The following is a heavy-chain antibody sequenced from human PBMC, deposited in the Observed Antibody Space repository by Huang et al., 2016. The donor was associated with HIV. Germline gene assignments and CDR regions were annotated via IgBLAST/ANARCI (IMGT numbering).Heavy chain of an antibody. V-gene: IGHV1-3*01. CDR3: ARSPSRNLSNWNLDY. J-gene: IGHJ4*02. CDR2: SSDVRRNR. CDR1: GYPFSTYA. D-gene: IGHD1-1*01. Sequence: QLHLVQSGAEVPKPGASVNISCRASGYPFSTYAIHWVRQAPGQRLEWMGVSSDVRRNRQYAPKVKGRVNITWDTSATTAYMELSSLTSEDTAVYFCARSPSRNLSNWNLDYWGQGTLVTVSS.